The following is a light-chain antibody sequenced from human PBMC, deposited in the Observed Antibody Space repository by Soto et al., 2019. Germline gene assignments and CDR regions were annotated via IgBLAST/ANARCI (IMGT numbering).Light chain of an antibody. J-gene: IGLJ1*01. CDR1: SSDIGGYNY. Sequence: QSALTQPASVSGSPGQSITFSCTGTSSDIGGYNYVSWDQPHPGKASKLMIYAVSNRPSGVSDRFAGSKSGNTATLTISGLKADHEADSYCTSYTISTTKYVFGTGTKLTVL. V-gene: IGLV2-14*01. CDR2: AVS. CDR3: TSYTISTTKYV.